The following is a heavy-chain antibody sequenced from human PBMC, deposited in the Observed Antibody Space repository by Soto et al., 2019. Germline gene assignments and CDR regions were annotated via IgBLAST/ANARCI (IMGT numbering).Heavy chain of an antibody. D-gene: IGHD3-3*01. V-gene: IGHV4-4*07. CDR1: GGSMSSYY. J-gene: IGHJ5*02. CDR2: VYSSGGT. Sequence: QVHLQQSGPGLVNPSETLSLTCTVSGGSMSSYYWSWIRQPAGKGLEWIGRVYSSGGTHYNPSLKGRVTISLDMSKNQFSLRLLSVTDADTAGYYCARGQRFSDWFDPWGQGPLVTVSS. CDR3: ARGQRFSDWFDP.